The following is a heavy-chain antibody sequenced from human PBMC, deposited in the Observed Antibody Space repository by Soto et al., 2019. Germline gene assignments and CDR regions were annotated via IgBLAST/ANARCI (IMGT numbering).Heavy chain of an antibody. CDR2: IWYDGSNK. V-gene: IGHV3-33*01. CDR3: ARENYYDSSGYSAH. J-gene: IGHJ4*02. CDR1: GFAFSSYG. D-gene: IGHD3-22*01. Sequence: LRLSCAASGFAFSSYGMHWVRQAPGKGLEGVAVIWYDGSNKYYADSVKGRFTISRDNTKNTLYLQMNSLRAEDTAVYYCARENYYDSSGYSAHWGQGSLVTVSS.